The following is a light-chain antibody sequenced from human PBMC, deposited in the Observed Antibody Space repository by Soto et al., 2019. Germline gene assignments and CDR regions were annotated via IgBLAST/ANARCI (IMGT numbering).Light chain of an antibody. J-gene: IGKJ3*01. Sequence: EIVLTQSPATLSLSPGEGATLSCRASQSVSSYLAWYQQKPGQAPRLLIYDASNRATGIPARFSGSGSGTDFTLTISSLEPEDFAVYYCQQRSNIFGPGTKVDIK. V-gene: IGKV3-11*01. CDR3: QQRSNI. CDR2: DAS. CDR1: QSVSSY.